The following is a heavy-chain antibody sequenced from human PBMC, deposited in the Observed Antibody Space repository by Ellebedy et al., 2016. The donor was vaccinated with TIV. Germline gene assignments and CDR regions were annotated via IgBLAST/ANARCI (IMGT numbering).Heavy chain of an antibody. CDR3: ARGAFSNSFLFKYYYYGMDV. V-gene: IGHV1-8*01. Sequence: AASVKVSCKASGYSFTSYDINWVRQATGQGPEWMGWMNPNNGNTCFAQKFQGRVTMTRKNSISTAYMELSSLRSEDTAVYYCARGAFSNSFLFKYYYYGMDVWGQGTTVTVSS. CDR1: GYSFTSYD. CDR2: MNPNNGNT. J-gene: IGHJ6*02. D-gene: IGHD3-3*02.